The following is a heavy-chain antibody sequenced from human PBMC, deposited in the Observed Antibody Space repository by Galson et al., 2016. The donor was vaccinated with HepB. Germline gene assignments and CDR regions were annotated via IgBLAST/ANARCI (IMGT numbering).Heavy chain of an antibody. J-gene: IGHJ3*01. CDR3: ARGSSNWPAGAFDF. CDR2: INHSGGT. CDR1: GASISGYY. Sequence: SETLSLTCGVYGASISGYYWSWIRQPPGKGLDWIGEINHSGGTNHNPSLKSRVTISVDTSKNQFSLKLKSLNAADTAVYYCARGSSNWPAGAFDFWGPGTVLTVSS. V-gene: IGHV4-34*01. D-gene: IGHD6-13*01.